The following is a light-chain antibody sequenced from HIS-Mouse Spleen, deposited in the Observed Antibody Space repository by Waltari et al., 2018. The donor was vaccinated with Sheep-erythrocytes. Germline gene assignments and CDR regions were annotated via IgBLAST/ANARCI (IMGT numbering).Light chain of an antibody. V-gene: IGLV2-14*02. J-gene: IGLJ1*01. CDR3: CSYAGSYNHV. Sequence: QSALTQPASVSGSPGQSITISCTGTRSDVGSYHLVSWYQQQPGKAPKLMIYEGSKRPSGVSNRFSGSKSGNTASLTISGLQAEDEADYYCCSYAGSYNHVFATGTKVTVL. CDR1: RSDVGSYHL. CDR2: EGS.